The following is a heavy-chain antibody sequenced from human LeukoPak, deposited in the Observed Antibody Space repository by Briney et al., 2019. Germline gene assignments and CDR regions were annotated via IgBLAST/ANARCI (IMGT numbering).Heavy chain of an antibody. D-gene: IGHD2-21*02. V-gene: IGHV3-7*01. Sequence: PGGSLRLSCAASGFTFSRFWMTWVRQAPGKGLEWVANIHPHGSEEYYVDSVKGRFTISRDNAKNSLYLQMDSLRAEDTAVYYCIIFTLVTAPRHYMDVWGKGTTVTVSS. CDR2: IHPHGSEE. CDR3: IIFTLVTAPRHYMDV. J-gene: IGHJ6*03. CDR1: GFTFSRFW.